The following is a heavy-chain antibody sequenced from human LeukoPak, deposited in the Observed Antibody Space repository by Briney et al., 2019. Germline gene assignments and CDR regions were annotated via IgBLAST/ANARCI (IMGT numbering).Heavy chain of an antibody. V-gene: IGHV1-24*01. Sequence: ASVKVSCKVSGYTLTELSMHWVRQAPGKGLEWMGGFDPEDGETIYAQKFQGRVTMTEDTSTDTAYMELSSLRSEDTAVYYCATDTAGSGSYYVQNYWGQGTLVTVSS. D-gene: IGHD1-26*01. CDR2: FDPEDGET. CDR1: GYTLTELS. CDR3: ATDTAGSGSYYVQNY. J-gene: IGHJ4*02.